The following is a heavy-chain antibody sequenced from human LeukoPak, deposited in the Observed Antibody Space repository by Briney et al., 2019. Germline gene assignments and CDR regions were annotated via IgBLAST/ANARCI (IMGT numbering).Heavy chain of an antibody. D-gene: IGHD6-19*01. CDR1: GFTFSNFW. V-gene: IGHV3-7*04. CDR2: IKQDGSEK. J-gene: IGHJ4*02. Sequence: GGSLRLSCAVSGFTFSNFWMSWVRQAPGKGLKWVANIKQDGSEKYYVDSVKGRFTISRDNARNSLYLEMNSLRVEDTAVYYCARDHNSGWCGLYWGQGSLVTVSS. CDR3: ARDHNSGWCGLY.